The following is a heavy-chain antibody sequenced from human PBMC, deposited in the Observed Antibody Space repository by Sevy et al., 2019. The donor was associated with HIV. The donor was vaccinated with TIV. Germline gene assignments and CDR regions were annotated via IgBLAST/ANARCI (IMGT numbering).Heavy chain of an antibody. CDR2: IYYNGHI. CDR3: AGENAWGRGYS. J-gene: IGHJ4*02. Sequence: SETLSLTCTVSGGSITSLYWNWIRQPPGKGLGWIANIYYNGHINYNPSLKSQVTLSLDTSKNQFSLRLSSVTAADTAMYYCAGENAWGRGYSWGQGTLVTVSS. CDR1: GGSITSLY. D-gene: IGHD1-26*01. V-gene: IGHV4-59*08.